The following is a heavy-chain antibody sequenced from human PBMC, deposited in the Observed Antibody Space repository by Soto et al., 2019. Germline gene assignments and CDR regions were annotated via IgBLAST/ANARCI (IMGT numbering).Heavy chain of an antibody. CDR3: AHTWNYYDSSGPIVGVVYYGMDV. D-gene: IGHD3-22*01. Sequence: QITLKESGPTLVKPTQTLTLACSFSGFSLSTSGVGVGWIRQPPGKALEWLALIYWNDDKRYSPSLKSRLTITKDTSKNQVVLTMTNMDPVDTATYYCAHTWNYYDSSGPIVGVVYYGMDVWGQGTTVTVSS. J-gene: IGHJ6*02. V-gene: IGHV2-5*01. CDR1: GFSLSTSGVG. CDR2: IYWNDDK.